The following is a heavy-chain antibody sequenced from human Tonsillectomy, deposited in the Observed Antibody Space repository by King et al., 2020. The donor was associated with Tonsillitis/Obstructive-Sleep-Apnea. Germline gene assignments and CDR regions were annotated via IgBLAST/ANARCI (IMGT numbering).Heavy chain of an antibody. J-gene: IGHJ4*02. CDR2: XKTDGXXT. V-gene: IGHV3-74*01. D-gene: IGHD6-13*01. Sequence: VQXVESGGGLVQXGGSLRLSCAASGFTFSSYWMHWVRQAPGKGLVWVSXXKTDGXXTSXADSVNGRXTISRXNXKNTLXVQXXXLSAEDTAVYYCARGGSSSWHPWRYWGQGTLVTVSS. CDR1: GFTFSSYW. CDR3: ARGGSSSWHPWRY.